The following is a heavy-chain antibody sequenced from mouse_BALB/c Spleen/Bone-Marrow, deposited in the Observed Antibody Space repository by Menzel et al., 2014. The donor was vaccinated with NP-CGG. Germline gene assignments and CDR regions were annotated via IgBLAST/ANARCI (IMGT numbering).Heavy chain of an antibody. D-gene: IGHD2-4*01. V-gene: IGHV3-2*02. J-gene: IGHJ4*01. CDR2: ISYSGST. CDR3: ARSSYFDYDGAMDY. CDR1: GYSITSDYA. Sequence: EVKLQESGPGLVKPSQSLSLTCTVTGYSITSDYAWNWIRQFPGNKLEWMGYISYSGSTSYDPSLKSRISITRDTSKNQFCLQLNSVTTEDTATYYCARSSYFDYDGAMDYWGQGTSVTVSS.